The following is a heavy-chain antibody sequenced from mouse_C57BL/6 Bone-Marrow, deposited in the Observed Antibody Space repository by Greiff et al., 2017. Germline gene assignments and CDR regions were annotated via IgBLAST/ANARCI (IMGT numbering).Heavy chain of an antibody. CDR1: GYTFTSYW. V-gene: IGHV1-50*01. CDR3: ARWITRDDD. Sequence: QVQLQQPGAELVKPGASVKLSCKASGYTFTSYWMQWVKQRPGPGLEWIGEIDPSDSYTNYNQKFKGKATLTVDTSSSTAYMQLSSLTSEDSAVYYCARWITRDDDWGQGTTLTVSA. D-gene: IGHD2-4*01. CDR2: IDPSDSYT. J-gene: IGHJ2*01.